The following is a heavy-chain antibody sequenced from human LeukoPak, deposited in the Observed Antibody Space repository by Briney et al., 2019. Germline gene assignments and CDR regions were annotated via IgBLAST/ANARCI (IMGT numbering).Heavy chain of an antibody. CDR2: ISYDGSNK. Sequence: GGSLRLSCAACGFTFSSYAMHGVGQAPGKGLEGVAVISYDGSNKYYADSVKGRFTITRDNSKNTLYLQMNSLRAEDTAVYYCARGDYYDSSGYYLVLGYWGQGTLVTVSS. CDR1: GFTFSSYA. J-gene: IGHJ4*02. V-gene: IGHV3-30-3*01. D-gene: IGHD3-22*01. CDR3: ARGDYYDSSGYYLVLGY.